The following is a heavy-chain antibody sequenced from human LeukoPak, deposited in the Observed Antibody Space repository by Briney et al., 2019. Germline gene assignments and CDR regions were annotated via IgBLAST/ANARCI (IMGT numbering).Heavy chain of an antibody. D-gene: IGHD2-15*01. CDR2: ISSSSSYI. V-gene: IGHV3-21*01. CDR1: GFTFSSYS. J-gene: IGHJ4*02. Sequence: GGSLRLSCAASGFTFSSYSMNWVRQAPGKGLEWVSSISSSSSYIYYADSVKGRFTISRDNAKNSLYLQMNSLGAEDTAVYYCARHSGHDFDYWGQGTLVTVSS. CDR3: ARHSGHDFDY.